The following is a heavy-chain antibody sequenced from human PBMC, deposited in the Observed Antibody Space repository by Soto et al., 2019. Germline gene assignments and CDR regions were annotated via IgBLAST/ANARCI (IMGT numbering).Heavy chain of an antibody. Sequence: SETLSLTCVVSGASISSGDYAWNWVRHPPGKGLEWLGYIYNSGGSYYNPSLKSRVSISLDRSKNHFSLRLDSVTAADTALYFCARGDKNNDYYFDHWGQGTLVTVSS. CDR1: GASISSGDYA. CDR3: ARGDKNNDYYFDH. J-gene: IGHJ4*02. D-gene: IGHD3-16*01. V-gene: IGHV4-30-2*01. CDR2: IYNSGGS.